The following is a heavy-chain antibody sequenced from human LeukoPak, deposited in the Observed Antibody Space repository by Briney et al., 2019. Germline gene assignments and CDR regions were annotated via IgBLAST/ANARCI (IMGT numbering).Heavy chain of an antibody. CDR2: ISWNSGSI. CDR3: AGLNSGYDYYFDY. J-gene: IGHJ4*02. V-gene: IGHV3-9*01. D-gene: IGHD5-12*01. Sequence: GGSLRLSCAASGFTFDDYAMHWVRQAPGKGLEWVSGISWNSGSIGYADSVKGRFTISRDNAKNSLYLQMNSLRAEDTALYYCAGLNSGYDYYFDYWGQGTLVTVSS. CDR1: GFTFDDYA.